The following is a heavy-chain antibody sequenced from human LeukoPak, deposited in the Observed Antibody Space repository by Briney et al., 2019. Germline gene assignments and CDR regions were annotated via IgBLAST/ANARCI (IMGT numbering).Heavy chain of an antibody. CDR1: GFTFSSYG. Sequence: GRSLRLSCAASGFTFSSYGMHWVRQAPGKGLEWVAVISYDGSNKYYADSVKGRFTISRDNSKNTLYLQMNSLRAEDTAVYYCAKDHTVVTSHFDYWGQGTLVIVSS. CDR3: AKDHTVVTSHFDY. J-gene: IGHJ4*02. D-gene: IGHD4-23*01. V-gene: IGHV3-30*18. CDR2: ISYDGSNK.